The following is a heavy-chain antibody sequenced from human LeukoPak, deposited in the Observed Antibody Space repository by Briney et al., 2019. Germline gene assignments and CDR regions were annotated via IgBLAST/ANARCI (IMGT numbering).Heavy chain of an antibody. V-gene: IGHV3-21*01. CDR3: ARDGVVVTAIPSGPYDY. Sequence: GGSLRLSCAASGFTFSNYNMNWVRQAPGKGLEWVSSISSSSTYIYYADSVKGRFTISRDNAKNSLYLQMNSLRAEDTALYYCARDGVVVTAIPSGPYDYWGQGTLVTVSS. CDR2: ISSSSTYI. CDR1: GFTFSNYN. D-gene: IGHD2-21*02. J-gene: IGHJ4*02.